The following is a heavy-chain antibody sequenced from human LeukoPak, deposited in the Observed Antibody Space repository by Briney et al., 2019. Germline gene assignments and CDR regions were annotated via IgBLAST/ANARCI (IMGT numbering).Heavy chain of an antibody. V-gene: IGHV3-23*01. J-gene: IGHJ4*02. CDR1: GFAFSTYA. Sequence: GGSLRLSCAASGFAFSTYAMSWVRQAPGKGLEWVSALSANGGTTYYADSVKGRFTISRDNSKNTLYLQMNSLRAEDTAVYYCAKTFSSSWYTLPSNWGQGTLVTVSS. CDR3: AKTFSSSWYTLPSN. D-gene: IGHD6-13*01. CDR2: LSANGGTT.